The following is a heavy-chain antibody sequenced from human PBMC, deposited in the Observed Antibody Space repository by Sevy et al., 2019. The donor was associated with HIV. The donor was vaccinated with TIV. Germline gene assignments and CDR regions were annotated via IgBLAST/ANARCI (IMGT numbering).Heavy chain of an antibody. CDR1: GFSGFTFSSFV. J-gene: IGHJ4*02. CDR3: ARGTPDSSGYSLDY. Sequence: GGSLRLSCAVSGFSGFTFSSFVISWVRQATGKGLEWVSAIGTAGDTYYPGSVKGRFTISRENAKNSLYLQMNSLRAGDTAVYYCARGTPDSSGYSLDYWGQGTLVTVSS. CDR2: IGTAGDT. D-gene: IGHD3-22*01. V-gene: IGHV3-13*01.